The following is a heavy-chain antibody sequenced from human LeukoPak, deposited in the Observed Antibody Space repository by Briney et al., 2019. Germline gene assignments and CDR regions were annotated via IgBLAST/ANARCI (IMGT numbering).Heavy chain of an antibody. Sequence: SETLSLTCTVSDGSITGYYWSWIRQPPGKGLEWIAYVFYTGTTLYNPSLKSRVTMSVDTSKTQFSLKLTSVTAADTAVYYCARHIPVSYDAFDLWGRGTMVTVSS. CDR1: DGSITGYY. V-gene: IGHV4-59*08. J-gene: IGHJ3*01. CDR3: ARHIPVSYDAFDL. D-gene: IGHD6-19*01. CDR2: VFYTGTT.